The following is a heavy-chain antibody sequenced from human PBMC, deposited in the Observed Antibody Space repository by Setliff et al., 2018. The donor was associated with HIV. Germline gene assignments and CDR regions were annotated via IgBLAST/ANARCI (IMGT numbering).Heavy chain of an antibody. J-gene: IGHJ3*02. CDR1: GYSFSSYG. Sequence: GASVKVSCKASGYSFSSYGIGWVRLAPGQGLEWVGWMSTDNGNTNYAQKVQGRVIMATDTGTRTAYMELRSLRSDDTAMYYCARMRGGHNIREGAFDIWGQGTMVTVSS. V-gene: IGHV1-18*01. CDR3: ARMRGGHNIREGAFDI. CDR2: MSTDNGNT. D-gene: IGHD1-20*01.